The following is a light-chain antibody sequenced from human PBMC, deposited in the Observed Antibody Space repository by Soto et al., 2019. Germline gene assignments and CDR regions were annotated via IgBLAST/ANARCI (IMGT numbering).Light chain of an antibody. CDR3: KSYAGRNTYV. J-gene: IGLJ1*01. CDR2: EVS. V-gene: IGLV2-8*01. CDR1: SSDVGGYNY. Sequence: QSVLTQPPSASGSRGQSVTISCTGTSSDVGGYNYVSWYQQHPGKAPKLMIYEVSKRPSGVPDRFSGSKSGNTASLTVSGLQADDEADYFCKSYAGRNTYVFGSGTKLTVL.